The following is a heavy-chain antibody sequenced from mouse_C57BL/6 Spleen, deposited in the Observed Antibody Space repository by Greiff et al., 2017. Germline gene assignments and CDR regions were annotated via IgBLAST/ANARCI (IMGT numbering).Heavy chain of an antibody. V-gene: IGHV1-69*01. CDR3: ARADYGSSSYWYYDV. J-gene: IGHJ1*03. Sequence: VQLQQPGAELVMPGASVKLSCKASGYTFTSYWMHWVKQRPGQGLEWIGEIDPSDSYTNYNQKFKGKSTLTVDKSSSTAYMQLSSLTSEDAAVYYCARADYGSSSYWYYDVWGTGTTGTVSS. CDR1: GYTFTSYW. CDR2: IDPSDSYT. D-gene: IGHD1-1*01.